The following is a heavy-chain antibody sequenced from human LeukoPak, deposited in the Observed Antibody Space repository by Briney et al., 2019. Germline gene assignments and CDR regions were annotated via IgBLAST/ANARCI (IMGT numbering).Heavy chain of an antibody. CDR3: AKDSNTGGYSFGS. D-gene: IGHD5-12*01. CDR1: GFTFSSYA. Sequence: GGSLRLSCAASGFTFSSYAMSWVRLAPGKGLEWVSLISWDGGITYYADSVRGRFTISRDNSKNSLSLEMNSLRTEDTALYYCAKDSNTGGYSFGSWGQGTLVTVSS. V-gene: IGHV3-43*02. CDR2: ISWDGGIT. J-gene: IGHJ4*02.